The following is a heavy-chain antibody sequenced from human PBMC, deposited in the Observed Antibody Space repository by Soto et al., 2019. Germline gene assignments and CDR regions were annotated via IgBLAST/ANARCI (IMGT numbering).Heavy chain of an antibody. CDR3: AKRPRIAAVYWFDP. CDR1: GFTLSSYA. V-gene: IGHV3-23*01. Sequence: GGSLRLSCAASGFTLSSYAMSWVRQAPGKGLEWVSAISGSGGSTYYADSVKGRFTISRDNSKNTLYLQMNSLRAEDTAVYYCAKRPRIAAVYWFDPWGQGTLVTVPQ. D-gene: IGHD6-13*01. J-gene: IGHJ5*02. CDR2: ISGSGGST.